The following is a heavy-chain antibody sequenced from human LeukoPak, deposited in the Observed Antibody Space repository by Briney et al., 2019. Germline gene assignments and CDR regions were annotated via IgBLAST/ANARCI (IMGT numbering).Heavy chain of an antibody. J-gene: IGHJ3*02. CDR1: GGSISSGDYY. V-gene: IGHV4-30-4*01. CDR2: IYYSGST. D-gene: IGHD3-3*01. Sequence: PSETLSLTCTVSGGSISSGDYYWSWIRQPPGKGLEWVGYIYYSGSTYYNPSLKSRVTISVDTSKNQFSLKLSSVTAADTAVYYCARGGQIQAKWLLWGVFAFDIWGQGTMVTVSS. CDR3: ARGGQIQAKWLLWGVFAFDI.